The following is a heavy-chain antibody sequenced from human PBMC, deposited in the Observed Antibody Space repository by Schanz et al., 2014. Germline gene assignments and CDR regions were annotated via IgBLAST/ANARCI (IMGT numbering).Heavy chain of an antibody. Sequence: DVQLVESGGGLVKPGGSLSLSCAVSGFPFNIYSMNWVRQAPGKGLEWVSSISSSSSHMNYAGSVKGRFSISRDNAKNSLYLQMNSLRADDTAVYFCARDRHCSTTTCGTDWGQGTLVTVSS. V-gene: IGHV3-21*01. CDR2: ISSSSSHM. J-gene: IGHJ4*02. CDR1: GFPFNIYS. CDR3: ARDRHCSTTTCGTD. D-gene: IGHD2-2*01.